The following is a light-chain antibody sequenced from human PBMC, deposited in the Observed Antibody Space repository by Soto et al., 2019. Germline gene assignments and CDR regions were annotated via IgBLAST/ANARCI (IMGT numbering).Light chain of an antibody. CDR1: NSNIGRST. CDR2: TNT. Sequence: QSVLTQPPSASGTPGQRVTISCSGSNSNIGRSTVNWYQQLPGTAPKLLIYTNTERPSGVPDRFSGSKSGTSASLAISGLQSEDEADYYCAAWDDSLNGWVFGGGTKLTV. CDR3: AAWDDSLNGWV. J-gene: IGLJ3*02. V-gene: IGLV1-44*01.